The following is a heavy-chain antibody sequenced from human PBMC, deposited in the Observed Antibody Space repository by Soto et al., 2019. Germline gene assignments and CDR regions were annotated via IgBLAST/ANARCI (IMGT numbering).Heavy chain of an antibody. V-gene: IGHV3-74*01. CDR3: ASCSSTSCTSYYYYYYGIDV. D-gene: IGHD2-2*01. CDR1: GFPFSSSE. J-gene: IGHJ6*02. CDR2: INSDGSST. Sequence: AGSLRLSCAASGFPFSSSEKHWVRQAPGKGLVWVSRINSDGSSTSYADSVKGRFTISRDNAKNTLYLQMNSLRAEDTAVYYCASCSSTSCTSYYYYYYGIDVWGQGT.